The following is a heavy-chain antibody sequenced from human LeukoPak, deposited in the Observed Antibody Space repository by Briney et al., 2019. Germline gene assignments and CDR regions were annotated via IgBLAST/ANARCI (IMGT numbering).Heavy chain of an antibody. CDR2: ISAYNGNT. Sequence: ASVKVSCKASGYTFTSYGISWVRQAPGQGLEWMGLISAYNGNTNYAQKLQGRVTMTTETSTSTAYMELRSLRSDDTAVYYCERDPKITILGVVIPRGMDCWGQGTLVTVSS. V-gene: IGHV1-18*01. J-gene: IGHJ4*02. D-gene: IGHD3-3*01. CDR1: GYTFTSYG. CDR3: ERDPKITILGVVIPRGMDC.